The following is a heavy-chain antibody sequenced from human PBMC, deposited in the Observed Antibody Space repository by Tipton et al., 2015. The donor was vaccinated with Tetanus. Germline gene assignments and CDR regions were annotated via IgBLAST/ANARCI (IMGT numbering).Heavy chain of an antibody. CDR1: GFTFSTYG. J-gene: IGHJ4*02. CDR3: VSSPRFRTGRFES. D-gene: IGHD3-3*01. CDR2: IYTGEST. V-gene: IGHV3-NL1*01. Sequence: SLRLSCAASGFTFSTYGMHWVRQAPGKGLEWVAVIYTGESTYYADSVRGRFTISRDNSRDTLFLQMNSLRVDDTAVYYCVSSPRFRTGRFESWGQGTHVTVSP.